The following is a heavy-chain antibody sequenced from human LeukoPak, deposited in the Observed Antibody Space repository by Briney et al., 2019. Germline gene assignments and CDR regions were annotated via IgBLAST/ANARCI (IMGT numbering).Heavy chain of an antibody. Sequence: GESLKISCKGSGYRFTDYWIGWVRQMPGKGLEWMGIISPDDSDTRYSPSFQGQVTISADESISTAFLQWSSLKASDTAMYYCARLVGGVAGMGDYFDYWGQGTLVTVSS. D-gene: IGHD6-19*01. CDR1: GYRFTDYW. J-gene: IGHJ4*02. CDR2: ISPDDSDT. CDR3: ARLVGGVAGMGDYFDY. V-gene: IGHV5-51*01.